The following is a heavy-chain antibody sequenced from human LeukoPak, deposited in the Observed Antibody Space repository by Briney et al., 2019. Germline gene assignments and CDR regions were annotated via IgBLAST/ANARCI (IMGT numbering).Heavy chain of an antibody. V-gene: IGHV4-61*03. CDR3: ARSLPGAIGAADF. CDR2: THSSGNT. CDR1: GGSISSGGYY. J-gene: IGHJ4*02. D-gene: IGHD3-3*01. Sequence: PSETLSLTCAVSGGSISSGGYYWSWIRQPPGKGLEWIAYTHSSGNTGYNPSLKSRVTISLDTSKNHFSLKVTSMTAADTGVYYCARSLPGAIGAADFWGQGTLVTVSS.